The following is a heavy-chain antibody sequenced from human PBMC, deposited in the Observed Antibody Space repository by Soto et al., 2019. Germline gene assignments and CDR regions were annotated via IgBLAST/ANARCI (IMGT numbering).Heavy chain of an antibody. CDR3: ARYNSGALDY. D-gene: IGHD3-10*01. V-gene: IGHV4-31*03. J-gene: IGHJ4*02. CDR2: IYYTGNA. CDR1: GGSISSSGGYY. Sequence: QVQLQESGPGLVKPSQTLSLTCTVSGGSISSSGGYYWIWIRQHPGKGLEWIGYIYYTGNAYYNPSLKSRVTXSVXPSXNQXSXKXXXVTAADTAVYSCARYNSGALDYWGQGTLVTVSS.